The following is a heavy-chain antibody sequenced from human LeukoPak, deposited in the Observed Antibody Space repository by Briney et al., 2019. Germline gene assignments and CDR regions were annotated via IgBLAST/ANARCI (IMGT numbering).Heavy chain of an antibody. CDR3: ARGLYSNFDY. D-gene: IGHD4-11*01. Sequence: KSSETLSLTCSVSGGYITGCSFYWGWIRQPPGKGLEWIGNIYYSGSTYYSASLKSRVTISLDTSKNQFSLKLSSVTAADTAVYYCARGLYSNFDYWGQGTLVTVSS. CDR2: IYYSGST. V-gene: IGHV4-39*07. CDR1: GGYITGCSFY. J-gene: IGHJ4*02.